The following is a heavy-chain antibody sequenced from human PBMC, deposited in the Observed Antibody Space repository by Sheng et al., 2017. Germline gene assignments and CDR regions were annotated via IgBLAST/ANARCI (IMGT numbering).Heavy chain of an antibody. J-gene: IGHJ1*01. CDR1: GGTFSSYT. CDR3: ARDKYSSSWKSLGYFQH. CDR2: IIPILGIA. D-gene: IGHD6-13*01. Sequence: QVQLVQSGAEVKKPGSSVKVSCKASGGTFSSYTISWVRQAPGQGLEWMGRIIPILGIANYAQKFQGRVTITADKSTSTAYMELSSLRSEDTAVYYCARDKYSSSWKSLGYFQHWGQGTLVTVSS. V-gene: IGHV1-69*08.